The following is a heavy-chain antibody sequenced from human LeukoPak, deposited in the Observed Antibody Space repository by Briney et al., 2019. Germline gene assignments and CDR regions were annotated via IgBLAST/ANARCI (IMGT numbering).Heavy chain of an antibody. J-gene: IGHJ4*02. CDR3: AREGDYFDYYDSSGPPTRVEYFDY. CDR2: IWYDGSNK. CDR1: GFTFSSYG. D-gene: IGHD3-22*01. V-gene: IGHV3-33*01. Sequence: PGGSLRLSCAASGFTFSSYGMHWVRQAPGKGLEWVAVIWYDGSNKYYADSVKGRFTISRDNSKNTPYLQMNSLRAEDTAVYYCAREGDYFDYYDSSGPPTRVEYFDYWGQGTLVTVSS.